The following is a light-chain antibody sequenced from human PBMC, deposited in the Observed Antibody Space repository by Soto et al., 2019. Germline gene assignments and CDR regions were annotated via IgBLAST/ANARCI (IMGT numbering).Light chain of an antibody. CDR2: KSD. CDR1: DSNIGSNS. CDR3: ATWDDGLSGVL. J-gene: IGLJ2*01. Sequence: QAVVTQPPSASGTPGQRVSITCSGSDSNIGSNSVHWYQQVPGMAPKLLVYKSDQRPSGVPDRFSGSKSVTSASLAISGLRGEDEAEYYCATWDDGLSGVLFGGGTQLTVL. V-gene: IGLV1-47*01.